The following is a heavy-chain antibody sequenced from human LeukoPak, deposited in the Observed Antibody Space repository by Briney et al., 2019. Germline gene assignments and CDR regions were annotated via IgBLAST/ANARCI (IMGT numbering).Heavy chain of an antibody. CDR1: GYTFTTYD. CDR3: ARHLGEMATSNPFDY. CDR2: MNPNTGNT. J-gene: IGHJ4*02. D-gene: IGHD5-24*01. V-gene: IGHV1-8*03. Sequence: ASVKVSCKASGYTFTTYDINWVRQATGQGLEWMGWMNPNTGNTGYAQKFQGRVTITGNTSISTAYMELSSLRSEDTAVYYCARHLGEMATSNPFDYWGQGTLVTASS.